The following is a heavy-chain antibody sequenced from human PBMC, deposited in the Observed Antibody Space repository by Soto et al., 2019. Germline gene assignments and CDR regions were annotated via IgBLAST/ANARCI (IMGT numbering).Heavy chain of an antibody. Sequence: EVPLLESGGGLVQPGGSLRLSCAASGFTFTSYAMSWVRQAPGKGLEWVSASGSGGSTYYADSVKGRFTISRDNSKNTLSLQMNSLRAEDTAVYYCAKDSNTPICSGGSCYPGYWGQGTLVTVSS. CDR1: GFTFTSYA. CDR3: AKDSNTPICSGGSCYPGY. CDR2: SGSGGST. D-gene: IGHD2-15*01. J-gene: IGHJ4*02. V-gene: IGHV3-23*01.